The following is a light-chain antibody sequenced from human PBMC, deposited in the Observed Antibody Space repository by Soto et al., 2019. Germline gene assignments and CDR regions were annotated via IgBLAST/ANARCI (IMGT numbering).Light chain of an antibody. CDR1: QSVSGSY. Sequence: EIVLTQSPGTLSLSPGERATLSCRASQSVSGSYLAWYQQKPGQAPRLLIYGASSRATGIPDRFSGSGSGTDFSLTISRLEPEDSAVYYCQQYGDAPRVTFGQGTRLEI. J-gene: IGKJ5*01. CDR2: GAS. CDR3: QQYGDAPRVT. V-gene: IGKV3-20*01.